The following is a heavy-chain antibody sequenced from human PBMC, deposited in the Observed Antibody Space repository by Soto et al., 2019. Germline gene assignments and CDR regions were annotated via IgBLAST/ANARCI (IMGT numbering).Heavy chain of an antibody. D-gene: IGHD2-21*02. CDR2: ISYDGSNK. V-gene: IGHV3-30-3*01. J-gene: IGHJ3*02. CDR3: ARSIVVVTAIRGAFDI. CDR1: GFTFSSYA. Sequence: QVQLVESGGGVVQPGRSLRLSCAASGFTFSSYAMHWVRQAPGKGLEWVAVISYDGSNKYYADSVKGRFTISRDNSKNTLYLQMNSLRAEDTAVYYCARSIVVVTAIRGAFDIWGQGTMVTVSS.